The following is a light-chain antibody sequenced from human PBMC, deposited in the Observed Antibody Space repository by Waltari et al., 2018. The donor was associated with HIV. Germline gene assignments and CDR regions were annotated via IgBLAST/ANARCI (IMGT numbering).Light chain of an antibody. J-gene: IGKJ2*01. CDR2: EAA. V-gene: IGKV3-15*01. CDR1: QTISAK. CDR3: QQYDSGPRGIT. Sequence: EIVMTQSLTTLSVSPGQRVTLSCRASQTISAKVAWYQQRPGQAPRLLIYEAATRPTGIPARFSGSGSGTEFTLTISSLQSEDFATYFCQQYDSGPRGITFGQGTMLEXK.